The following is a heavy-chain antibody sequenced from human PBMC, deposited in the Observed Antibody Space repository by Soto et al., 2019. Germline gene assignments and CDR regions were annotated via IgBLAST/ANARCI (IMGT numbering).Heavy chain of an antibody. V-gene: IGHV5-51*01. CDR1: EYTFTDFG. D-gene: IGHD3-9*01. CDR2: IYPADSDT. CDR3: ARLAKIFDFDN. J-gene: IGHJ4*01. Sequence: PGELLKIPFRGFEYTFTDFGIGWVRQMPGKGLEWMGIIYPADSDTRDRPSFQGQVTISADKSISTAYLQWSRLKASDTAMYYCARLAKIFDFDNWGHGTLVTVSS.